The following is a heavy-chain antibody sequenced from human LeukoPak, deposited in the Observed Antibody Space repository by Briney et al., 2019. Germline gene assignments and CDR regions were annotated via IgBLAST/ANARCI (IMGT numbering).Heavy chain of an antibody. V-gene: IGHV3-30*18. CDR3: AKDRLAYCGGDCYSTDYYYGMDV. J-gene: IGHJ6*02. Sequence: PGTSLRLSCAASGFTFSNYGMHWVRQAPGKGLEWVAVIWYGGSNEYYADSVKGRFIISRDISKNTLYLQMSSLRVEDTAVYYCAKDRLAYCGGDCYSTDYYYGMDVWGQGTTVTVSS. D-gene: IGHD2-21*02. CDR1: GFTFSNYG. CDR2: IWYGGSNE.